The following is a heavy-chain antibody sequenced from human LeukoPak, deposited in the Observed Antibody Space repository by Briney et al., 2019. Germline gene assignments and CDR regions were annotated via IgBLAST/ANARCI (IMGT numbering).Heavy chain of an antibody. D-gene: IGHD3-9*01. Sequence: PGGSLRLSCAASGFTFSSYGMHWVRQAPGKGLEWVAVIWYDGSNKHYADSVKGRFTISRDNSKNTLYLQMNSLRAEDTAVYYCARTMRPILTGYYSLDYWGQGTLVTVSS. V-gene: IGHV3-33*01. J-gene: IGHJ4*02. CDR1: GFTFSSYG. CDR3: ARTMRPILTGYYSLDY. CDR2: IWYDGSNK.